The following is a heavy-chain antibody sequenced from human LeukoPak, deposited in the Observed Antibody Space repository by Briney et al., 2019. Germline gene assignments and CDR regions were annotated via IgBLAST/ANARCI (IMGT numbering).Heavy chain of an antibody. CDR2: ISWNSGSI. V-gene: IGHV3-9*03. CDR1: GFTFDDYA. D-gene: IGHD2-21*02. Sequence: GGSLRLSCAASGFTFDDYAMHWVRQAPGKGLEWVSGISWNSGSIGYADSVKGRFTISRDNAKNSLYLQMNSLRAEDMALYYCAKDIGKAYCGGDCPMGAFDIWGQGTMVTVSS. J-gene: IGHJ3*02. CDR3: AKDIGKAYCGGDCPMGAFDI.